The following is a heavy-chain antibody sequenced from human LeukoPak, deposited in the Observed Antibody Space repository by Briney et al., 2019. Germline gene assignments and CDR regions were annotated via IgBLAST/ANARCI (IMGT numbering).Heavy chain of an antibody. CDR1: GYTFTSYD. Sequence: GASVKVSCKASGYTFTSYDINWVRQATGQGLEWMGWMNPNSGSTGYAQKFQGRVTITRNTSISTAYMELSSLRSEDTAVYYCARGCSSTSCLYNWFDPWGQGTLVTVSS. CDR2: MNPNSGST. J-gene: IGHJ5*02. D-gene: IGHD2-2*01. CDR3: ARGCSSTSCLYNWFDP. V-gene: IGHV1-8*03.